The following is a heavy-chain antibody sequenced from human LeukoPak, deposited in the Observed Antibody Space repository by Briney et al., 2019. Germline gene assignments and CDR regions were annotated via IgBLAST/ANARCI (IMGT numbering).Heavy chain of an antibody. V-gene: IGHV3-15*01. D-gene: IGHD1-26*01. CDR3: TVVGPTALFDY. J-gene: IGHJ4*02. CDR2: IRSQSNGGTT. Sequence: GGSLRLSCAASGFXFSNAWISWVRQAPGKGLEWVGRIRSQSNGGTTDYAAPVKGRFTISRDDSKNTLYLQMDSLKTEDTAVYYCTVVGPTALFDYWGREPWSPSPQ. CDR1: GFXFSNAW.